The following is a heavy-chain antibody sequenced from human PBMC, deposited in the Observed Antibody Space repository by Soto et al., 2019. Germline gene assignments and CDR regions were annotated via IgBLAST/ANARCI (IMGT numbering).Heavy chain of an antibody. CDR1: GFTFSSYG. CDR3: AKDRGIAVAVYYYYGMDV. V-gene: IGHV3-30*18. CDR2: ISYDGSNK. Sequence: QVQLVESGGGVVQPGRSLRLSCAASGFTFSSYGMHWVRQAPGKGLEWVAVISYDGSNKYYADSVKGRFTISRDNSKNTLYLQMNSLRAEDTAVYYCAKDRGIAVAVYYYYGMDVWGQGTTVTVS. D-gene: IGHD6-19*01. J-gene: IGHJ6*02.